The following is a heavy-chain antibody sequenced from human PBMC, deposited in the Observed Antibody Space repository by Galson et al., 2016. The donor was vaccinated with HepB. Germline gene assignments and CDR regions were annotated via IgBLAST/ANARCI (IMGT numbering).Heavy chain of an antibody. Sequence: ETLSLTCTVSGGSMSTYYWSWIRQPPGKGLEWIGYIYYSGSTNYSPSLKSRVTISVDTYKNQFSLKLSSVTAADTAVYYCARDLTMVTTGWFDPWGQGTLVTVSS. V-gene: IGHV4-59*01. CDR3: ARDLTMVTTGWFDP. CDR2: IYYSGST. D-gene: IGHD3-10*01. J-gene: IGHJ5*02. CDR1: GGSMSTYY.